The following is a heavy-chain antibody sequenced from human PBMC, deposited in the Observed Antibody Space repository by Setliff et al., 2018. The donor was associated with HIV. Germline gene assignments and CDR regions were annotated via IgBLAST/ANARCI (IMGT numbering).Heavy chain of an antibody. CDR1: GYSVSSGYY. V-gene: IGHV4-38-2*01. CDR3: VSGPLSGYGYYFDY. Sequence: SETLSLTCAVSGYSVSSGYYWGWIRQPPGKGLEWIGSFYHSGSTFYNPSLKSRVTISLDTSKTQFSLKLRSVTAADTAVYYCVSGPLSGYGYYFDYWGQGALVTVSS. J-gene: IGHJ4*02. CDR2: FYHSGST. D-gene: IGHD3-3*01.